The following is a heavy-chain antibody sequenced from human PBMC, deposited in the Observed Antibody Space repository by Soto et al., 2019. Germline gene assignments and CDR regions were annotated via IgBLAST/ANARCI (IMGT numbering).Heavy chain of an antibody. CDR2: ISWNSGSI. Sequence: DVQLVESGGGLVQPGRSLRLSCAASGFTFDDYAMHWVRQAPGKGLEWVSGISWNSGSIGYADSVKGRFTISRDNAKNSLYLQMNSLRAEDTALYYCAKDGSSSVESATFDYWGQGTLVTVSS. CDR1: GFTFDDYA. D-gene: IGHD6-6*01. J-gene: IGHJ4*02. CDR3: AKDGSSSVESATFDY. V-gene: IGHV3-9*01.